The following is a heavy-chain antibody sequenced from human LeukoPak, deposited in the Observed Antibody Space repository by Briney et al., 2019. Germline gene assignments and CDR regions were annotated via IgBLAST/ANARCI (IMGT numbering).Heavy chain of an antibody. CDR2: ISGSGGST. CDR3: ARDGSSWSFFDY. V-gene: IGHV3-23*01. D-gene: IGHD6-13*01. CDR1: GFTFSRYA. Sequence: GGSLRLSCAASGFTFSRYAMTWVRQAPGKGLEWVSGISGSGGSTNYADSVKGRFTTSRDNSKNSLYLQMNSLRAEDTAVYYCARDGSSWSFFDYWDQGTLVIVSS. J-gene: IGHJ4*02.